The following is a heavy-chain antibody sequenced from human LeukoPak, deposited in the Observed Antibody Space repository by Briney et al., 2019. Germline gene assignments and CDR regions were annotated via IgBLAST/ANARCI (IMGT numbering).Heavy chain of an antibody. D-gene: IGHD5-24*01. Sequence: SVTDSFKASGGTFINYAMSGLRPPPGQGGAWMGGIIAMFGTANYAQKYQGRVTITADESTSTAYMELSSLRSDDTAVYCCGRDQEMATNPLSMDWGQGTLVTVSS. CDR2: IIAMFGTA. CDR1: GGTFINYA. V-gene: IGHV1-69*13. CDR3: GRDQEMATNPLSMD. J-gene: IGHJ4*02.